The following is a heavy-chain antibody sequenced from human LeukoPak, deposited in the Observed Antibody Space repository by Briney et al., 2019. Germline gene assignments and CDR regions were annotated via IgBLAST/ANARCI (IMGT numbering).Heavy chain of an antibody. CDR3: ASWYNRVQLERRGSGY. CDR2: ISSSSYI. V-gene: IGHV3-21*01. CDR1: GFTFSSYS. J-gene: IGHJ4*02. D-gene: IGHD1-1*01. Sequence: GGSLRLSCAASGFTFSSYSMNWVRQAPGKGLEWVSSISSSSYICYADSVKGRFTISRDNAKNSLYLQMNSLRAEDTAVYYCASWYNRVQLERRGSGYWGQGTLVTVSS.